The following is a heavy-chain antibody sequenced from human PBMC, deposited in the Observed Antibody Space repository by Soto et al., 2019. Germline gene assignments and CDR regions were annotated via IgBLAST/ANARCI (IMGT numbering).Heavy chain of an antibody. V-gene: IGHV4-39*01. J-gene: IGHJ5*02. Sequence: PSETLSLTCTVSSASISSSSYTWGWIRQPPGKGLEWIGSIYYSGTTYYNPSLNSRVTVSVDTSKNQFSLKVTSVTAADTAVYYCARVPLYEWELLRLARFDPWGQGTLVTVSS. CDR1: SASISSSSYT. D-gene: IGHD1-26*01. CDR3: ARVPLYEWELLRLARFDP. CDR2: IYYSGTT.